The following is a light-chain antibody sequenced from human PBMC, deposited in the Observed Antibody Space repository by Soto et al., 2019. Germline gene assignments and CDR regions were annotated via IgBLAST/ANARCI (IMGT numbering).Light chain of an antibody. J-gene: IGKJ1*01. V-gene: IGKV3-20*01. CDR3: HQYGKSPQT. Sequence: DIVLTQPPGTLSLYPGARVTLSCRASQIVSSGYLACYHQAPAQAPRHFIYGAINRATGMSDRFSGSGSGTDLTLTVSKLEPGDFGVYFCHQYGKSPQTFGQGTKAEI. CDR2: GAI. CDR1: QIVSSGY.